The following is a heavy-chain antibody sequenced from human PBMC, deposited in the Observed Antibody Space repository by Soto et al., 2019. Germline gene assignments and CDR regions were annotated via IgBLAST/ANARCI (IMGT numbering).Heavy chain of an antibody. Sequence: ASVTGSCKASGYTFTSYAMHWVRQAPGQRLEWMGWINAGNGNTKYSQKFQGRVTITRDTSASTAYMELSSLRSEDTAVYYCARSSSPGENWFDPWGQGTLVTVSS. CDR3: ARSSSPGENWFDP. V-gene: IGHV1-3*01. D-gene: IGHD5-18*01. J-gene: IGHJ5*02. CDR1: GYTFTSYA. CDR2: INAGNGNT.